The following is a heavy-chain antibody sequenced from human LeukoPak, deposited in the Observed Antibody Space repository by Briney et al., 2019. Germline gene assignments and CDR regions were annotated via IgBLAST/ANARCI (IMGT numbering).Heavy chain of an antibody. D-gene: IGHD2-2*01. J-gene: IGHJ6*02. V-gene: IGHV4-59*01. CDR2: IYYSGST. CDR3: ARGMGYCSSTSCYVYYGMDV. CDR1: VGSISSYY. Sequence: SETLSLTCTVSVGSISSYYWSWIRQPPGKGLEWIGYIYYSGSTNYNRSLKSRVTISVDTSKNQFSLKLSSVTAADTAVYYCARGMGYCSSTSCYVYYGMDVWGQGTTVTVSS.